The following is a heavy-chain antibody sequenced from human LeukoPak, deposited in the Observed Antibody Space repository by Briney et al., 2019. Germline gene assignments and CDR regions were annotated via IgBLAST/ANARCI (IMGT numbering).Heavy chain of an antibody. D-gene: IGHD7-27*01. CDR3: AKFNAKGLYWGPFDY. V-gene: IGHV3-23*01. Sequence: PGGSLRLSCAASGFTFSSYAMSWVRQAPGKGLEWVSAISGSGGSTYYADSVKGRFTISRDNSKNTLYLQMNSLRAEDTAVYYCAKFNAKGLYWGPFDYWGQGTLVTVSS. CDR2: ISGSGGST. J-gene: IGHJ4*02. CDR1: GFTFSSYA.